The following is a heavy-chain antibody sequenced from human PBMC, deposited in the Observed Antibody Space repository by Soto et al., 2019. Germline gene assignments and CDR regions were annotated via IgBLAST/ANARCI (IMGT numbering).Heavy chain of an antibody. CDR2: ISGSGGST. CDR3: AKDNTIFGVVIGDYYGMDV. Sequence: PGGSLRLSCAASGFTFSSYAMSWVRQAPGKGLEWVSAISGSGGSTYYADSVKGRFTISRDNSKNTLYLQMNSLRAEDTAVYYCAKDNTIFGVVIGDYYGMDVWGQGTTVTVSS. J-gene: IGHJ6*02. CDR1: GFTFSSYA. D-gene: IGHD3-3*01. V-gene: IGHV3-23*01.